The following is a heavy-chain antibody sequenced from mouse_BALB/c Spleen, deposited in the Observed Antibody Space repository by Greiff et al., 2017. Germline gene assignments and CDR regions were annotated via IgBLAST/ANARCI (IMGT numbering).Heavy chain of an antibody. V-gene: IGHV5-12-1*01. Sequence: DVMLVESGGGLVKPGGSLKLSCAASGFAFSSYDMSWVRQTPEKRLEWVAYISSGGGSTYYPDTVKGRFTISRDNAKNTLYLQMSSLKSEDTAMYYCASRSDGYYAMDYWGQGTSVTVSS. D-gene: IGHD2-3*01. J-gene: IGHJ4*01. CDR1: GFAFSSYD. CDR3: ASRSDGYYAMDY. CDR2: ISSGGGST.